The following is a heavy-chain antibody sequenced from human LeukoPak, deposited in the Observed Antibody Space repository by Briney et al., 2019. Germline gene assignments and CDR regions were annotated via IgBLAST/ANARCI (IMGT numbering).Heavy chain of an antibody. D-gene: IGHD5-18*01. CDR3: ARELRYSYGQDYFDF. J-gene: IGHJ4*02. V-gene: IGHV3-49*03. CDR2: IRSKGYGETT. CDR1: GFTFGDYA. Sequence: PGGSLRHSRTPSGFTFGDYAMSWFRQAPGKGLEWVGFIRSKGYGETTEYAASVKGRFTNSRDDSKSNAYLQMNSLKTEDTAVYYCARELRYSYGQDYFDFWGQGTLVTVSS.